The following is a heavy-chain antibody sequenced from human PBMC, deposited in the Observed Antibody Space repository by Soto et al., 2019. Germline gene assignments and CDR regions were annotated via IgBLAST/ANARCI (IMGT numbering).Heavy chain of an antibody. CDR3: ARERTGTTSNWFDP. CDR1: GYTFTSYD. Sequence: QVQLVQSGAEVKNPGASVKVSCKASGYTFTSYDINWVRQPTGHGLGWMGWMNPNSGNTGYAQKFQGRVTMTRDTSISTAYMELSSLRSEDTAVYYCARERTGTTSNWFDPWGQGTLVTVSS. J-gene: IGHJ5*02. D-gene: IGHD1-7*01. CDR2: MNPNSGNT. V-gene: IGHV1-8*01.